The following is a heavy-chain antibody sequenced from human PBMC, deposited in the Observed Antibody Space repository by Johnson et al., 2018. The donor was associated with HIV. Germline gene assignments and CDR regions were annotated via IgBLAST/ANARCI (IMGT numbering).Heavy chain of an antibody. CDR3: VRDRSTYSGSYYGWDAFAL. J-gene: IGHJ3*01. Sequence: VQLVESGGGLIQPGGSLRLSCAASGFTVSRTFMSWVRQAPGKGLEWVSAIYSGCSTYYADSVKGRFTISRDNSKNTLYLQMNSLRAEDTAVYYCVRDRSTYSGSYYGWDAFALWGQGTMVTVSS. CDR1: GFTVSRTF. CDR2: IYSGCST. V-gene: IGHV3-53*01. D-gene: IGHD1-26*01.